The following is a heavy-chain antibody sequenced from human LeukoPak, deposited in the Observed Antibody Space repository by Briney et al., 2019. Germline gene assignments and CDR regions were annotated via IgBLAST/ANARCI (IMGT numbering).Heavy chain of an antibody. CDR1: GGSISDNY. CDR3: ARVSGVYGSDY. Sequence: PSETLSLTCTVSGGSISDNYWSWIRQPPGKGLEWIGYIYYSGSTNYNPSLRSRVTISVDTSKNQFPLKLPSVTAAATAVYYCARVSGVYGSDYWGEGILVTVSS. V-gene: IGHV4-59*08. J-gene: IGHJ4*02. CDR2: IYYSGST. D-gene: IGHD6-19*01.